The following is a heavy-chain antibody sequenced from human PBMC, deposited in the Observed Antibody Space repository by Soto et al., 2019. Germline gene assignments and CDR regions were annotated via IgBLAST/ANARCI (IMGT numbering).Heavy chain of an antibody. CDR1: GDSISTFY. Sequence: SETLSLTCTVSGDSISTFYWGWMRQSPGKELEWIGYVYYTGSTNYNPSLKSRVTISVDRSKNQFSLKLTSANAADTAVYYCARGRTVRNYADDSSDYFYSFDYWGQVTQGTVSS. J-gene: IGHJ4*02. CDR2: VYYTGST. D-gene: IGHD3-22*01. CDR3: ARGRTVRNYADDSSDYFYSFDY. V-gene: IGHV4-59*01.